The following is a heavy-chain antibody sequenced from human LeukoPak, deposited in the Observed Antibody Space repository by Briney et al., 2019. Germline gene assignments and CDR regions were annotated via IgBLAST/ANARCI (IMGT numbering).Heavy chain of an antibody. CDR3: ARGPRSYGSGSYLGY. D-gene: IGHD3-10*01. J-gene: IGHJ4*02. CDR2: INHSGST. Sequence: PSETLSLTCAVYGGSFSGYYWSWIRQPPGKGLEWIGEINHSGSTNYNPSLKSRVTISVDTSKNQFSLKLSSVTAADTAVYYCARGPRSYGSGSYLGYWGQGTLVTVSS. V-gene: IGHV4-34*01. CDR1: GGSFSGYY.